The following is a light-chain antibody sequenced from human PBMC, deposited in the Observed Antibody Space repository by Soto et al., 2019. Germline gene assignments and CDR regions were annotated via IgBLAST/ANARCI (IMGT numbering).Light chain of an antibody. CDR3: QQYDNSPWT. CDR2: DAS. V-gene: IGKV1-5*01. CDR1: QTISSW. J-gene: IGKJ1*01. Sequence: DIQMTQSPSTLSGSVGDRVTITCRASQTISSWLAWYQQKPGKAPKLLIYDASSLQSGVPSRFSGRGSGTRFTLTISSLQPDDFATYYCQQYDNSPWTFGQGTKVEIK.